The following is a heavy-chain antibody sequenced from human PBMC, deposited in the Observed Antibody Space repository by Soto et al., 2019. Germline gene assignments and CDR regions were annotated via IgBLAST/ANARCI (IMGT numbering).Heavy chain of an antibody. Sequence: SETLSLTCTVSGGSISSGGYYWSWIRQHPGKGLEWIGYIYYSGSTYYNPSLKSRVTISVDTSKNQFSLKLSSVTAADTAVYYCARDIRLTGDAFDIWGQGTMVTVSS. J-gene: IGHJ3*02. D-gene: IGHD3-9*01. CDR2: IYYSGST. CDR1: GGSISSGGYY. V-gene: IGHV4-31*03. CDR3: ARDIRLTGDAFDI.